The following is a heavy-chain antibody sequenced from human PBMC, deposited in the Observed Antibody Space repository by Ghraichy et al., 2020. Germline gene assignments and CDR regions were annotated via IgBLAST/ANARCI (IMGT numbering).Heavy chain of an antibody. J-gene: IGHJ4*02. CDR1: GDSFSTHV. D-gene: IGHD6-13*01. Sequence: ASVKVSCKAAGDSFSTHVISWVLESPVQVLEWLGWVSPYNGNTNYAPKIQDRVTMTTDTSTSTAYMELTSLRSDDTAMYFCARDRGTIATAGNFDWWGQGTLVFVSS. V-gene: IGHV1-18*01. CDR3: ARDRGTIATAGNFDW. CDR2: VSPYNGNT.